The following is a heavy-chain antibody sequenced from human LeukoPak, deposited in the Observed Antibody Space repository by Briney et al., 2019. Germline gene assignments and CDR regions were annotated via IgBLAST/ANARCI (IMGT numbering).Heavy chain of an antibody. D-gene: IGHD1-26*01. Sequence: PGGSLRLSCAASGFTFSSYSMNWVRQAPGKGLEWVSSISSSSSYIYYADSVKGRFTISRDNAKNSLYVQMNSLRAEDTAVYYCARDDNLPWDSGSYPDYWGQGTLVTVSS. V-gene: IGHV3-21*01. CDR1: GFTFSSYS. J-gene: IGHJ4*02. CDR3: ARDDNLPWDSGSYPDY. CDR2: ISSSSSYI.